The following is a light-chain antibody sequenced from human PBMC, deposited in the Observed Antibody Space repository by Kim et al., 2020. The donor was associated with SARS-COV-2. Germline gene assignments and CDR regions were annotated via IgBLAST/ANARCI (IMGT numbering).Light chain of an antibody. J-gene: IGKJ2*01. CDR2: GVS. CDR1: QSIDSNY. CDR3: HQYDTSPQT. V-gene: IGKV3-20*01. Sequence: EIVLTQSPGTLSLSPGERATLSCGASQSIDSNYFAWYQQKPGQATRLLVYGVSSRATGIPDRFSGSGSGTDFTLSISRLEPEDFAVYYCHQYDTSPQTFGQGTKLEI.